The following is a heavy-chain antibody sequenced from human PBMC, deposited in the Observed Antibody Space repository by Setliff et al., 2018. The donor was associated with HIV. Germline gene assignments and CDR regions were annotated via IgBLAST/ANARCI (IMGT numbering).Heavy chain of an antibody. CDR1: GGSISSGTYY. Sequence: SETLSLTCTVSGGSISSGTYYWSWIRQPAGKGLEWLGHIYASGRTNYSPSLMSRITISVDTSRNQFSLTLSSVTAADTAIYYCARHDNYDNGGYYNLYYFDSWGPGTLVTVSS. CDR3: ARHDNYDNGGYYNLYYFDS. J-gene: IGHJ4*02. V-gene: IGHV4-61*09. CDR2: IYASGRT. D-gene: IGHD3-22*01.